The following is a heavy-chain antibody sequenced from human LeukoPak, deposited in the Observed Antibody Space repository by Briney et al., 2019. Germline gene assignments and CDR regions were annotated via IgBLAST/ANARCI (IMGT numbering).Heavy chain of an antibody. CDR3: ARDGGGSYYSYYYGMDV. J-gene: IGHJ6*02. CDR1: GFTFSSYA. Sequence: GGSLRLSCAASGFTFSSYAMSWVRQAPGKGLEWVSAISGSGGSTYYADSVKGRFTISRDNSKNTLYPQMNSLRAEDTAVYYCARDGGGSYYSYYYGMDVWGQGTTVTVSS. V-gene: IGHV3-23*01. CDR2: ISGSGGST. D-gene: IGHD1-26*01.